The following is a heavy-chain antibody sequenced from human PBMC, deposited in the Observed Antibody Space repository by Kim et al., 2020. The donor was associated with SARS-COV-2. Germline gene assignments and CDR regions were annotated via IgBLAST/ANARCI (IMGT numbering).Heavy chain of an antibody. V-gene: IGHV3-43*01. CDR3: AKDIKGYDFWSFLDY. Sequence: DCVKGRFTISRDNSNNSLYLQMNSLRTEDTALYYCAKDIKGYDFWSFLDYWGQGTLVTVSS. D-gene: IGHD3-3*01. J-gene: IGHJ4*02.